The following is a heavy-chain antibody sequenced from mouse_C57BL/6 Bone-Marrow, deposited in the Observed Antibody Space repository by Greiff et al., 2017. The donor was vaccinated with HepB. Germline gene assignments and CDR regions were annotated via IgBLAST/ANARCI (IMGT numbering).Heavy chain of an antibody. J-gene: IGHJ3*01. D-gene: IGHD1-1*01. V-gene: IGHV3-6*01. Sequence: EVQRVESGPGLVKPSQSLSLTCSVTGYSITSGYYWNWIRQFPGNKLEWMGYISYDGSNNYNPSLKNRISITRDTSKNQFFLKLNSVTTEDTATYYCASPYYGSSYGFAYWGQGTLVTVSA. CDR3: ASPYYGSSYGFAY. CDR1: GYSITSGYY. CDR2: ISYDGSN.